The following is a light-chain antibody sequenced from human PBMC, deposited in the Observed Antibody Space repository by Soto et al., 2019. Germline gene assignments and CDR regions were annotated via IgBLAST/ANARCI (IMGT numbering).Light chain of an antibody. CDR1: QSVSSSF. J-gene: IGKJ4*01. CDR3: QQYGSSPLP. V-gene: IGKV3-20*01. Sequence: EIVLTQSPGTLSLSPGDRATLSCRASQSVSSSFLAWYQQKPGQAPRLLIYGASSWATGIPERFSGSGSGTDFTLTISRLEHEDVAVYYCQQYGSSPLPFVGGTKVEIK. CDR2: GAS.